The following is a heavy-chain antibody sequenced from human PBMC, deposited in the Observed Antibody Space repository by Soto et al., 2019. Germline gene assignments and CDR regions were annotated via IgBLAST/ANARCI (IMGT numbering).Heavy chain of an antibody. CDR1: GFTFSSYW. V-gene: IGHV3-7*01. CDR2: IKQDGSEK. CDR3: ARDVYCSSTSCYDY. J-gene: IGHJ4*02. Sequence: GGSLRLSCAASGFTFSSYWMSWVRQAPGKGLERVANIKQDGSEKYYVDSVKGRFTISRDNAKNSLYLQMNSLRAEDTAVYYCARDVYCSSTSCYDYWGQGTLVTVSS. D-gene: IGHD2-2*01.